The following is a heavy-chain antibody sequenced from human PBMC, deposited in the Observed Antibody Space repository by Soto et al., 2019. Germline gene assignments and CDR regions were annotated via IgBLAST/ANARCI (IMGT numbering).Heavy chain of an antibody. J-gene: IGHJ6*03. V-gene: IGHV3-23*01. Sequence: GGSLRLSCAASGFTFSSYAMSWVRQAPGKGLEWVSAISGSGGSTYYADSVKGRFTISRDNSKNTLYLQMNSLRAEDTAVYYCARDNWNYRDYYYYMDVWGKGTTVTVSS. CDR2: ISGSGGST. D-gene: IGHD1-7*01. CDR3: ARDNWNYRDYYYYMDV. CDR1: GFTFSSYA.